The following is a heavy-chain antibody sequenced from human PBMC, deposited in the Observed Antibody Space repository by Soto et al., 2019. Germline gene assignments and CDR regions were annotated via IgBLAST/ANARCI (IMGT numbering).Heavy chain of an antibody. J-gene: IGHJ4*02. Sequence: AETLSLTCAVSGDSISYYSWTWVRQSPVKGREWIGYIDYSGSTSYNPSLKSRVTISVDTSNRQVSLKLRSVTAADTAVYYCARGHGRYYGSGSYLHPDYLDYWGQGALFNVSS. V-gene: IGHV4-59*01. CDR2: IDYSGST. CDR3: ARGHGRYYGSGSYLHPDYLDY. CDR1: GDSISYYS. D-gene: IGHD3-10*01.